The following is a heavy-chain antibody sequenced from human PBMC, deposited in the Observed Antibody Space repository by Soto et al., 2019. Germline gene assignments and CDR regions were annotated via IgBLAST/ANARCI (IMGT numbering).Heavy chain of an antibody. CDR2: IYSGGST. J-gene: IGHJ3*02. Sequence: GGSLRLSCAASGFTVSSNYMSWVRQAPGKGLEWVSVIYSGGSTYYADSVKGRFTISRDNSKNTLYLQMNSLGAEDTAVYYCARDPGIVGATEDAFDIWGQGTMVTVSS. V-gene: IGHV3-53*01. D-gene: IGHD1-26*01. CDR1: GFTVSSNY. CDR3: ARDPGIVGATEDAFDI.